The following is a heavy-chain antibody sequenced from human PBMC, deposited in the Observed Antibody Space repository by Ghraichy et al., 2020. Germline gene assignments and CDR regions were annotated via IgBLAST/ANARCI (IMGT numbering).Heavy chain of an antibody. V-gene: IGHV3-30-3*01. Sequence: GGSLRLSCAASGFTFSTYSMHWVRQAPGKGLEWVAVISYDGNFKYYADSVKGRFTISRDNSRNTVYLQMNSLRAEDTAVYYCARDIKSSSWSYYYYAMDVWGQGTTVTVSS. J-gene: IGHJ6*02. D-gene: IGHD6-13*01. CDR1: GFTFSTYS. CDR3: ARDIKSSSWSYYYYAMDV. CDR2: ISYDGNFK.